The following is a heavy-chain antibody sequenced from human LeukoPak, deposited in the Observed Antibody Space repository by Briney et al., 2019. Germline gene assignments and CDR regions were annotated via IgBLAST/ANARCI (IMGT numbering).Heavy chain of an antibody. CDR3: ARDVGYFRFDY. CDR1: GFTFRSDW. J-gene: IGHJ4*02. D-gene: IGHD5-18*01. CDR2: IKEDGSDK. V-gene: IGHV3-7*01. Sequence: GGSLRLSCAASGFTFRSDWMSWVRQAPGKGLEWVANIKEDGSDKYYVDSVKGRFTISRDNAKNSLYLQMNNLRAEDTAVYYCARDVGYFRFDYWGQGTLVTVSS.